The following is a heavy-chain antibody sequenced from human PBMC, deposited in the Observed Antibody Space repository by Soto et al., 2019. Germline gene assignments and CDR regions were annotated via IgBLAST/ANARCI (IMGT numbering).Heavy chain of an antibody. D-gene: IGHD2-15*01. CDR3: ARVRGSSNWFDP. Sequence: PSETLSLTCTVSGGSISSGDYYWSWIRQPPGKGLEWIGYIYYSGSTYYNPSLKSRVTISVDTSKNQFSPKLSSVTAADTAVYYCARVRGSSNWFDPWGQGTLVTVSS. CDR1: GGSISSGDYY. CDR2: IYYSGST. V-gene: IGHV4-30-4*01. J-gene: IGHJ5*02.